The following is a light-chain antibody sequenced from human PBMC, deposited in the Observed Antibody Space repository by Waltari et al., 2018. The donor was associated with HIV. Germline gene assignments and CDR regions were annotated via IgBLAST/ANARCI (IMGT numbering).Light chain of an antibody. CDR1: SSDVGGYSL. CDR2: EDT. V-gene: IGLV2-23*01. J-gene: IGLJ1*01. Sequence: QSALTQPASVSGSPGQSITISCIGTSSDVGGYSLVSWYQHHPCKAPQLLIFEDTERPSGVSNRFSASKSGTSASLTISGLLAEDAADYYCCSYGGFTTYVFGSGTKVTVL. CDR3: CSYGGFTTYV.